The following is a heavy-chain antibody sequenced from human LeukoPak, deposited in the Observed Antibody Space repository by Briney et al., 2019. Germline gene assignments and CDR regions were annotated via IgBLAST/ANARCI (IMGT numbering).Heavy chain of an antibody. D-gene: IGHD2-15*01. Sequence: PSETPSLTCTVSGGSISSGDYFWSWIRQHPGKGLEWIGEFNHSGSTNYNPSLKSRVTISIDTSKNQFSLKLSSVTAADTAVYFCAKNNCSGDSCYPDYYYVMDVWGQGTTVTVSS. CDR3: AKNNCSGDSCYPDYYYVMDV. V-gene: IGHV4-31*03. CDR2: FNHSGST. J-gene: IGHJ6*02. CDR1: GGSISSGDYF.